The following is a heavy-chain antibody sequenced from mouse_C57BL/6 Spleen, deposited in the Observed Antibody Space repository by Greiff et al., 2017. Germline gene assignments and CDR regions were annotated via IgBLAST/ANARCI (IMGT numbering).Heavy chain of an antibody. V-gene: IGHV1-42*01. J-gene: IGHJ4*01. CDR3: GKGIYDNDAMDY. CDR1: GYSFTGYY. CDR2: INPSTGGT. D-gene: IGHD2-4*01. Sequence: EVKLVESGPELVKPGASVKISCKASGYSFTGYYMNWVKQSPEKSLEWIGEINPSTGGTTYNQKFKAKATLTVDKSSSTAYMQLKSLTSEDSAVYYCGKGIYDNDAMDYWGQGTSVTVSS.